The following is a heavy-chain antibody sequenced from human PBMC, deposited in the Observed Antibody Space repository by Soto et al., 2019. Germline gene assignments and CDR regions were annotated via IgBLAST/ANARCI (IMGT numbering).Heavy chain of an antibody. CDR3: DRVDLSGCGVDCYTLDS. D-gene: IGHD2-21*02. CDR1: GGSISSGAYS. J-gene: IGHJ4*02. CDR2: IYHSGST. V-gene: IGHV4-30-2*01. Sequence: SETLSLTCAVSGGSISSGAYSWSWIRQPPGKGLEWIGYIYHSGSTFYNPSLKSRVTISVDRSQNQFSLKLNSVTAADTAVYYCDRVDLSGCGVDCYTLDSWGQGTLVTVSS.